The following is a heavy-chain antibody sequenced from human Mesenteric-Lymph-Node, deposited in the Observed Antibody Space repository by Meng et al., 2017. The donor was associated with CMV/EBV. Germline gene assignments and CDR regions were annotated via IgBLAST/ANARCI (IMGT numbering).Heavy chain of an antibody. V-gene: IGHV3-30-3*01. CDR3: ARGVFKDQLLSYWYFDR. D-gene: IGHD2-2*01. Sequence: LTFSGDAMPWVRQDPGKGLEWVAVKSNDGSNKYYAGSVKGRFTISRDNSKNTLYLQMNSLRAEDTAVYYCARGVFKDQLLSYWYFDRWGRGTLVTVSS. CDR2: KSNDGSNK. CDR1: LTFSGDA. J-gene: IGHJ2*01.